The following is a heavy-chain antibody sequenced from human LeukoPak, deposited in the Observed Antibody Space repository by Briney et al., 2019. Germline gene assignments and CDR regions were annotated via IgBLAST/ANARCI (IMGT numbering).Heavy chain of an antibody. CDR2: ISYSGTT. CDR1: GASISSTSYY. J-gene: IGHJ4*02. V-gene: IGHV4-39*07. D-gene: IGHD3-3*01. Sequence: KPSETLSLTCSVSGASISSTSYYWGWIRRPPGKGLEWIGSISYSGTTFYSPSLESRVTISADTSKNQFSLKLSSVTATDTAVYYCARIGVRSVNIFGVFDYWGQGIRVTVSS. CDR3: ARIGVRSVNIFGVFDY.